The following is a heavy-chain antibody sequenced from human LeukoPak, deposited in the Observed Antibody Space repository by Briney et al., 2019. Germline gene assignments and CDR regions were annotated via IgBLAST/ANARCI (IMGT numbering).Heavy chain of an antibody. J-gene: IGHJ4*02. Sequence: GGSLRLSCAASGFTLSNAWMNWVRQAPGKGLEWVAFIRYDGSNKYYADSVKGRFTISRDNSKNTLYLQMNSLRAEDTAVYYCAKDSGSYHYFDYWGQGTLVTVSS. CDR3: AKDSGSYHYFDY. CDR1: GFTLSNAW. V-gene: IGHV3-30*02. CDR2: IRYDGSNK. D-gene: IGHD1-26*01.